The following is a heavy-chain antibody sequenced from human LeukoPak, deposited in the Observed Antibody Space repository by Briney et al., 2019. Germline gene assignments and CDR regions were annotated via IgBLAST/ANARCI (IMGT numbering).Heavy chain of an antibody. CDR2: ISVSADST. CDR3: ARWWGSFGGVIVDTGK. Sequence: GGSLRLSCAASGFIFSNYAMTWVRQAPGKGLEWVSGISVSADSTYYADSVKGRFTISRDNSKNTLYLQMNSLRVEVTAVYYCARWWGSFGGVIVDTGKWGQGTVVSVSS. D-gene: IGHD3-16*02. V-gene: IGHV3-23*01. CDR1: GFIFSNYA. J-gene: IGHJ4*02.